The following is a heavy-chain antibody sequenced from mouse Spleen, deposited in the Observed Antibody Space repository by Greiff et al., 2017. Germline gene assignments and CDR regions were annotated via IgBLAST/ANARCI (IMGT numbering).Heavy chain of an antibody. Sequence: QVQLKQPGAELVMPGASVKLSCKASGYTFTSYWMHWVKQRPGQGLEWIGEIDPSDSYTNYNQKFKGKSTLTVDKSSSTAYMQLSSLTSEDSAVYYCARYYDYDAFAYWGQGTLVTVSA. J-gene: IGHJ3*01. V-gene: IGHV1-69*01. D-gene: IGHD2-4*01. CDR1: GYTFTSYW. CDR3: ARYYDYDAFAY. CDR2: IDPSDSYT.